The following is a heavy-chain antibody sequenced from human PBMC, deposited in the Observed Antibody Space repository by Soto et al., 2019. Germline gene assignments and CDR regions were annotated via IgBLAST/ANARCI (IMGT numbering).Heavy chain of an antibody. CDR3: ARHFGDHTYYGMDV. J-gene: IGHJ6*02. D-gene: IGHD3-10*01. Sequence: PGESLKISCKGSGYSFISYWVSWVRKMPGKGLEWMGRIDPSDSYTNYSPSFQGHVTISADKSISTAYLQWSSLKASDTAMYYCARHFGDHTYYGMDVRGQGTTVTVSS. CDR1: GYSFISYW. V-gene: IGHV5-10-1*01. CDR2: IDPSDSYT.